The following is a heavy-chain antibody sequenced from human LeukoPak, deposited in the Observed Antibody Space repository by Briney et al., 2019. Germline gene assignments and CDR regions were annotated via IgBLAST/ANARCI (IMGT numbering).Heavy chain of an antibody. Sequence: SETLSLTCTVSGGSISTYFWSWIRQPPGKRLEWIGHVYFSGSTNYNPSLESRVTISVDTSKNQFSLTLSSVTAADTAVYYCARHKSSGSYPLDYWGQGILVTVS. V-gene: IGHV4-59*08. J-gene: IGHJ4*02. CDR2: VYFSGST. CDR3: ARHKSSGSYPLDY. CDR1: GGSISTYF. D-gene: IGHD3-22*01.